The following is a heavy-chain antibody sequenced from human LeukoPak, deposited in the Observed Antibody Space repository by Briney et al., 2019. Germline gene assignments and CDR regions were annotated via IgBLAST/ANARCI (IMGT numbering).Heavy chain of an antibody. V-gene: IGHV3-23*01. CDR2: FSGRGDSI. Sequence: GGPLKFSCEASGFTFIAYGMPWVRQAPGRGLGWVSVFSGRGDSIYYEDSVKGRFTISRDNFKNTLYLQMNSLRAEDTAVYYCAKNSGGTCYSHLDYWGQGTLVTVSS. D-gene: IGHD2-15*01. J-gene: IGHJ4*02. CDR1: GFTFIAYG. CDR3: AKNSGGTCYSHLDY.